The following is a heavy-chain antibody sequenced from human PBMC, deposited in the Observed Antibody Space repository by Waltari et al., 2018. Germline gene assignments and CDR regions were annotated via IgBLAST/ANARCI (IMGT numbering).Heavy chain of an antibody. J-gene: IGHJ5*02. D-gene: IGHD3-10*01. V-gene: IGHV3-30*02. CDR2: ASFDGSTT. Sequence: QVQLVESGGGVVQPGGSLGLSCAASGFRLGLFGMHWVRQAPGKGLEWVALASFDGSTTYYADSVRGRFTISRDNSKNTLYLDINTLRVDDTAIYYCAKDAFGNTYLDHWGQGTLVTVSS. CDR1: GFRLGLFG. CDR3: AKDAFGNTYLDH.